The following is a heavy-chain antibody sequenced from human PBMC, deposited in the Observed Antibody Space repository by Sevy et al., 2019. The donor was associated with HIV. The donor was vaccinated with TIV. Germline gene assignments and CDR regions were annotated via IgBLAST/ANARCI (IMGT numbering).Heavy chain of an antibody. D-gene: IGHD1-26*01. CDR2: ISYDGGNK. Sequence: GGSLRLSCAASGFTFSKYGMHWVRQAPGKGLEWVAVISYDGGNKYYAESVKGSLSISKDNFRNTLYLKMNSLRAEDTAIYYCAKPGKSSGSYLDAFDIWGQGTMVTVSS. CDR1: GFTFSKYG. J-gene: IGHJ3*02. V-gene: IGHV3-30*18. CDR3: AKPGKSSGSYLDAFDI.